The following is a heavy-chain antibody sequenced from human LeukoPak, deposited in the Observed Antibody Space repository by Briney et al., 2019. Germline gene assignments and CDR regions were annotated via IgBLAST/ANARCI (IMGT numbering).Heavy chain of an antibody. J-gene: IGHJ4*02. CDR2: ISYGGSSE. CDR1: GFTFSTYA. V-gene: IGHV3-30*04. Sequence: GRSLRLSCAASGFTFSTYAMHWVRQAPGKGLEWVAVISYGGSSENYADSVKGRFTVSRDNSKSTLYLQMNSLTPDDTSVYYCSRSPGILGTNYFDYWGQGALVTVSS. CDR3: SRSPGILGTNYFDY. D-gene: IGHD1-26*01.